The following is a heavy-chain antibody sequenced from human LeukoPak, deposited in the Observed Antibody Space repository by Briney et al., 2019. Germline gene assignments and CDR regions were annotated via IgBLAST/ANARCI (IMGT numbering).Heavy chain of an antibody. D-gene: IGHD5-12*01. V-gene: IGHV3-30*03. Sequence: GGSLRLSCAASGFTFSNYGMHWVRQAPGKGLEWVAVISDDGSNEYFADSVKGRFTISRDNSKNTLYLQMNSLRAEDTAVYYCARRKFYTTYDPFDYWGQGTLVTVSS. CDR3: ARRKFYTTYDPFDY. CDR1: GFTFSNYG. J-gene: IGHJ4*02. CDR2: ISDDGSNE.